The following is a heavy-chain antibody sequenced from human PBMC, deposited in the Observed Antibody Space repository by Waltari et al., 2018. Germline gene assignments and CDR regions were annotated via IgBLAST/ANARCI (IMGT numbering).Heavy chain of an antibody. D-gene: IGHD3-9*01. CDR2: IIPSCGTA. Sequence: QLQLQESGPGLVKPSETLSLTCTVSGGSISSSSYYWGWIRQPPGKGLEWMGGIIPSCGTANERQKFQGRVTITTDESTSTAYMELSSLRSEDTAVYYCARSVGYFDWLGDYYYMDVWGKGTTVTVSS. V-gene: IGHV1-69*01. CDR3: ARSVGYFDWLGDYYYMDV. J-gene: IGHJ6*03. CDR1: GGSISSSS.